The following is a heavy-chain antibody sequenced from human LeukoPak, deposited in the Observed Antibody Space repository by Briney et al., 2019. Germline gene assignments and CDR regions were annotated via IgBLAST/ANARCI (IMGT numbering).Heavy chain of an antibody. V-gene: IGHV3-11*01. CDR2: ISSSGSTI. J-gene: IGHJ6*03. CDR1: GFTFSDYY. D-gene: IGHD6-6*01. CDR3: ARPARQLALSHYYCYYYMDV. Sequence: GGSLRLSCAASGFTFSDYYMSWIRQAPGKGLEWVSYISSSGSTIYYADSVKGRFTISRDNAKNSLYLQMNSLRAEDTAVYYCARPARQLALSHYYCYYYMDVWGKGTTVTVSS.